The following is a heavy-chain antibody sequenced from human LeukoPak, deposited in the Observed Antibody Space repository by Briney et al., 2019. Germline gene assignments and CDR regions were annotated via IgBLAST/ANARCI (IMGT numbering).Heavy chain of an antibody. CDR1: GGSISSGGYS. CDR3: ARDSADGYFDY. Sequence: PSETLPLTCAVSGGSISSGGYSWSWIRQPPGKGLEWIGYIYHSGSTYYNPSLKSRVTISVDRSKNQFSLKLSSVTAADTAVYYCARDSADGYFDYWGQGTLVTVSS. CDR2: IYHSGST. J-gene: IGHJ4*02. V-gene: IGHV4-30-2*01. D-gene: IGHD2-8*01.